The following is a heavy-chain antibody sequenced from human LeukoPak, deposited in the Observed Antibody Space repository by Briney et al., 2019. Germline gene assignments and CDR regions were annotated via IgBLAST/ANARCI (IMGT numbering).Heavy chain of an antibody. Sequence: SVKVSCKASGGTFSSYAISWVQQAPGQGLEWMGGIIPIFGTANYAQKFQGRVTITADESTSTAYMELSSLRSEDTAVYYCARGGYCGGDCYSAPLDYWGQGTLVTVSS. CDR1: GGTFSSYA. CDR3: ARGGYCGGDCYSAPLDY. V-gene: IGHV1-69*13. J-gene: IGHJ4*02. D-gene: IGHD2-21*02. CDR2: IIPIFGTA.